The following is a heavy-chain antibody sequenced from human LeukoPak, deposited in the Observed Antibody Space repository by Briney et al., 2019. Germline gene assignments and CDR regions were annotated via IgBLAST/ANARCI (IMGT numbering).Heavy chain of an antibody. V-gene: IGHV4-59*01. J-gene: IGHJ4*02. CDR2: LYYGETT. CDR1: GGSISSYY. Sequence: PSETLSLTCTVSGGSISSYYWSWIRQPPGKGLEWIGHLYYGETTNYNPSLKSRVTISVDASKNQFSLKLSSLTAADTAVYYCARGFPFDSWGQGTLVTVSS. CDR3: ARGFPFDS. D-gene: IGHD3-10*01.